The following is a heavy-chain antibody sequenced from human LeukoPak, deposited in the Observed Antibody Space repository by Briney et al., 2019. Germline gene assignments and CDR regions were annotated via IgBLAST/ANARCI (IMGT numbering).Heavy chain of an antibody. J-gene: IGHJ4*02. V-gene: IGHV3-23*01. D-gene: IGHD3-16*01. CDR1: EFTFSSYA. CDR3: AKGYYDYVWGSYYFDY. CDR2: ISGSGGST. Sequence: PGGSLRLSCAASEFTFSSYAMSWVRQAPGKGLEWFSAISGSGGSTYYAGSVKGWFTISRDNSRDPLYRQMSSLRAEDTAVYYCAKGYYDYVWGSYYFDYWGQGTLVTVSS.